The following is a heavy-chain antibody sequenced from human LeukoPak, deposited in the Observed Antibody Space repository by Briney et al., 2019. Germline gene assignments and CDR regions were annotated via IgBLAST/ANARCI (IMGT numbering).Heavy chain of an antibody. Sequence: PGGSLRLSCAASGFTFSSYWMHWVRQAPGKGLVWVSRINSDGSSISYADSVKGRFTISRDNAKNTLYLQMNSLRAEDTAVYYCARVLVWFGEFDPWGQGTLVTVSS. CDR2: INSDGSSI. D-gene: IGHD3-10*01. J-gene: IGHJ5*02. CDR3: ARVLVWFGEFDP. CDR1: GFTFSSYW. V-gene: IGHV3-74*01.